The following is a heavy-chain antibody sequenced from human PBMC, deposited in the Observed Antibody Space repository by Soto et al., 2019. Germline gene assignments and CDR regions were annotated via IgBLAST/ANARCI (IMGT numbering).Heavy chain of an antibody. D-gene: IGHD5-12*01. V-gene: IGHV4-59*01. Sequence: QVQLQESGPGLVKPSETLSLTCTVSGGSMSSYYWSWIRQPPGKGLEWIGDIYYSGSTNYNPSLKSRVTISVDTSKNQFSLKLSSVTAADTAVYYCARTNSGYDSGGLYYYYGMDVWGQGTTVTVSS. CDR3: ARTNSGYDSGGLYYYYGMDV. J-gene: IGHJ6*02. CDR2: IYYSGST. CDR1: GGSMSSYY.